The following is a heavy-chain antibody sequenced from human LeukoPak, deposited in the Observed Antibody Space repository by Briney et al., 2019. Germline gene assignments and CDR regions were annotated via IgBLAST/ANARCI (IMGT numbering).Heavy chain of an antibody. CDR2: ISSSSSYI. D-gene: IGHD3-3*01. Sequence: KSGGSLRLSCAASGFTFSSYSMNWVRQPPGKGLEWVSSISSSSSYIYYADSVKGRFTISRDNAKNSLYLQMNSLRAEDTAVYYCARSYVLRFLEWLFGPPDYWGQGTLVTVSS. J-gene: IGHJ4*02. V-gene: IGHV3-21*01. CDR3: ARSYVLRFLEWLFGPPDY. CDR1: GFTFSSYS.